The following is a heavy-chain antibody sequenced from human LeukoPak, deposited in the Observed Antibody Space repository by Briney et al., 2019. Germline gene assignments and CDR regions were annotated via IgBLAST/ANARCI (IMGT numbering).Heavy chain of an antibody. CDR1: GYTFTSDG. CDR3: ARDVTRVAVAVLGY. CDR2: TSAYNGNT. Sequence: GASVKLSFKASGYTFTSDGFSWGRQAPGQGLEWMGWTSAYNGNTNYAQKLQGRVTMTTDTSTSTAYMELRSLRSDDTAVYYCARDVTRVAVAVLGYWGQGTLVTVSS. V-gene: IGHV1-18*04. D-gene: IGHD6-19*01. J-gene: IGHJ4*02.